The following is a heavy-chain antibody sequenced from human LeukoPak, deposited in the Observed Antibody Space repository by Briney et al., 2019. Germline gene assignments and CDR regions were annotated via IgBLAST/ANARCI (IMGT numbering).Heavy chain of an antibody. V-gene: IGHV1-69*05. CDR2: IIPIFGTA. CDR3: ARHLYDSSGYSYRNWFDP. CDR1: GGTFSSYA. J-gene: IGHJ5*02. D-gene: IGHD3-22*01. Sequence: SVKVSCKASGGTFSSYAISWVRQAPGQGLEWMGGIIPIFGTANYAQKFQGRVTMTRDTSTSTLYMELSSLRSEDTAVYYCARHLYDSSGYSYRNWFDPWGQGTLVTVSS.